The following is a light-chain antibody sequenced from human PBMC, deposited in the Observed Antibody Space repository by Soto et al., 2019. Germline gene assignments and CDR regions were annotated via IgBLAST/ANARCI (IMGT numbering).Light chain of an antibody. J-gene: IGKJ5*01. CDR3: QQDDNFPIT. Sequence: DIQMTQSPSSLSASVGDRVTITCQASQGITNYLNWFQQKPGKAPKLLIYAASNLETGVPSRFSGVGSGTDFTLTISSLQPEDIATYFCQQDDNFPITFGQGTRL. V-gene: IGKV1-33*01. CDR2: AAS. CDR1: QGITNY.